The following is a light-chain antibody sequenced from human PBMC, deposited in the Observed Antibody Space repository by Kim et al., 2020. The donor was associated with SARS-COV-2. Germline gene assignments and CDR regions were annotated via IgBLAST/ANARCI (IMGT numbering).Light chain of an antibody. CDR2: GAS. CDR3: QQYDPSFPYT. V-gene: IGKV3-20*01. J-gene: IGKJ2*01. CDR1: ETISSDY. Sequence: EIVLTQSPGTLSLSPGERATLSCRTSETISSDYVAWYRHKPGQAARLLIYGASTRATGIPERFNGSGSGTDFTLTISRLEPEDFAVYYCQQYDPSFPYTFGQGTKLEIK.